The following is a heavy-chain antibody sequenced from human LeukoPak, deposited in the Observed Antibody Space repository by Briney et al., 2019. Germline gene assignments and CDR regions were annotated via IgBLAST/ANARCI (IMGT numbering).Heavy chain of an antibody. D-gene: IGHD3-3*01. J-gene: IGHJ3*02. Sequence: GGSLRLSCAASGFTFSSYEMNWVRQAPGKGLEWVSYISSSGSTIYYADSVKGRFTISIDNAKNSLYLQMNSLRAEDTAVYYCARPLRFLGGGAFDIWGQGTMVTVSS. CDR2: ISSSGSTI. CDR1: GFTFSSYE. CDR3: ARPLRFLGGGAFDI. V-gene: IGHV3-48*03.